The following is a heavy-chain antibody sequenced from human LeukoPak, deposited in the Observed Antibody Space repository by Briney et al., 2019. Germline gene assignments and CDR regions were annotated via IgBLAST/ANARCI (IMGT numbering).Heavy chain of an antibody. D-gene: IGHD4-17*01. J-gene: IGHJ6*03. Sequence: ETLSLTCTVSGGSISSYYWSWIRQPAGKGLEWIGRIYTSGSTNYNPSFKSRVTMSVDTSKNQFSLKLSSVTAADTAVYYCARDRLVNYGDFYFHYYYMDVWGKGTTVTISS. CDR2: IYTSGST. CDR3: ARDRLVNYGDFYFHYYYMDV. CDR1: GGSISSYY. V-gene: IGHV4-4*07.